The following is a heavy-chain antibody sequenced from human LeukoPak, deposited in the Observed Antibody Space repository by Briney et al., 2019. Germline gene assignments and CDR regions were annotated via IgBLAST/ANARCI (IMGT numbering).Heavy chain of an antibody. V-gene: IGHV1-2*02. CDR3: ARDGPAQMVDFDY. J-gene: IGHJ4*02. D-gene: IGHD3-10*01. CDR2: PYPNNGAT. Sequence: GASVKVSCKASGYTFSGTGWYLYWLRQAPGQGLECMGWPYPNNGATAYAQKFQGRVAMTRDTSITTAYMDLSRLRPDDTAVYDCARDGPAQMVDFDYWGQGTLVTVSS. CDR1: GYTFSGTGWY.